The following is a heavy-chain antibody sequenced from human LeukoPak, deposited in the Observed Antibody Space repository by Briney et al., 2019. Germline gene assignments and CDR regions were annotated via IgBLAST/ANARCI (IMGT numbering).Heavy chain of an antibody. CDR3: ARGIFRRTAYYFDY. CDR1: GGSVSSGSYY. V-gene: IGHV4-61*01. D-gene: IGHD1-14*01. Sequence: SETMSLTCTVSGGSVSSGSYYWSWIRQPPGKGLEWIGEINHSGSTNYNPSLKSRVTISVDTSKNQFSLKLSSVTAADTAVYYCARGIFRRTAYYFDYWGQGTLVTVSS. CDR2: INHSGST. J-gene: IGHJ4*02.